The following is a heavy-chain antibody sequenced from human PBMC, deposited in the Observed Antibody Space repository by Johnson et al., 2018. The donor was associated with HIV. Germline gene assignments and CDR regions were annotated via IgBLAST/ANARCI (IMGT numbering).Heavy chain of an antibody. J-gene: IGHJ3*02. V-gene: IGHV3-20*04. Sequence: VQLVESGGGLVQPGGSLRLSCAASGFTFNDYGMSWVRQAPGKGLEWVSGINWNGGIIGYADSVKGRFTISRDNTKNSLYLQMNTLRAEDTALYYCARGSRYSIASPFDIWGQGTMVTVSS. CDR1: GFTFNDYG. CDR2: INWNGGII. D-gene: IGHD6-13*01. CDR3: ARGSRYSIASPFDI.